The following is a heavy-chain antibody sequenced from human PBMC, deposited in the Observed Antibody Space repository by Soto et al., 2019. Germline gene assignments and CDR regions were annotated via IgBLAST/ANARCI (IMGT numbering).Heavy chain of an antibody. Sequence: PGGSLRLSCAASGFTFSSYGMHWVRQAPGKGLEWVAVIWYDGSNKYYADSVKGRFTISRDNSKNTLYLQMSSLRAEDTAVYYCARDCHSSGWGDAFDIWGQGAMVTVS. CDR1: GFTFSSYG. D-gene: IGHD6-19*01. J-gene: IGHJ3*02. CDR3: ARDCHSSGWGDAFDI. V-gene: IGHV3-33*01. CDR2: IWYDGSNK.